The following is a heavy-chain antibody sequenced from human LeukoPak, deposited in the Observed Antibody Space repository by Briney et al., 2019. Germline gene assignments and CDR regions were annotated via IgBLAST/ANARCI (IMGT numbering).Heavy chain of an antibody. CDR1: GGTFSSYA. CDR2: IIPIFGTA. J-gene: IGHJ3*02. CDR3: ARALRFLEWLYAFDT. Sequence: GSSVKVSCKTSGGTFSSYAISWVRQAPGQGLEWMGGIIPIFGTANYAQKFQGRVTITTDESTSTANMELSSLRSEDTAVYYCARALRFLEWLYAFDTWGQGTMVTVSS. D-gene: IGHD3-3*01. V-gene: IGHV1-69*05.